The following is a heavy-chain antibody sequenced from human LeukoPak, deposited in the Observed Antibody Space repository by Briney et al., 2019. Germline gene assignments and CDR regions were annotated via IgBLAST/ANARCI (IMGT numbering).Heavy chain of an antibody. Sequence: GASVKVSCKASGYTFTSYDINWVRQATGQGLEWMGWMNPNSGNTGYAQKFQGRVTMTRNTSISTAYMELSSLRSEDTAVYYCARGLKIARLHLGELSLYYWGQGTLVTVSS. CDR1: GYTFTSYD. J-gene: IGHJ4*02. CDR2: MNPNSGNT. CDR3: ARGLKIARLHLGELSLYY. D-gene: IGHD3-16*02. V-gene: IGHV1-8*01.